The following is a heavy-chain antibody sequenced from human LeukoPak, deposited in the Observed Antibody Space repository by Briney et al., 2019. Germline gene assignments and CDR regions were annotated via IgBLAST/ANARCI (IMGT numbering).Heavy chain of an antibody. CDR3: ARENPMARAIDY. D-gene: IGHD5-24*01. J-gene: IGHJ4*02. CDR2: IYYSGST. Sequence: PSETLSLTCTVSGGSISSYYWSWIRQPPGKGLEWIGYIYYSGSTNYNPSLKSRVTISVDTSKNQFSLKLSSVTAADTAVYYCARENPMARAIDYWGQGTLVTVSS. V-gene: IGHV4-59*01. CDR1: GGSISSYY.